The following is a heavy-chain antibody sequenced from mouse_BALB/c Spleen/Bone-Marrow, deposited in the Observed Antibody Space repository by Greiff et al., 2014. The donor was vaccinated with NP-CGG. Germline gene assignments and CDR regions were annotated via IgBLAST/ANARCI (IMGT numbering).Heavy chain of an antibody. V-gene: IGHV2-9*02. CDR3: ARDYYGSLYAMDY. J-gene: IGHJ4*01. CDR2: IWAGGST. D-gene: IGHD1-1*01. CDR1: GFSLTSYG. Sequence: VKVVESGPGLVAPSQSLSITCTVSGFSLTSYGVHWVRQPPGKGPEWLGVIWAGGSTNYNSALMSRLSISKDNSKSQVFLKMNSLQTNDTAMYYCARDYYGSLYAMDYWGQGTSVTVSS.